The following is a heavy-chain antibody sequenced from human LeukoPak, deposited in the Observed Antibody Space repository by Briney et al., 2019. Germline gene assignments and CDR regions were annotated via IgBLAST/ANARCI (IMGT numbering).Heavy chain of an antibody. V-gene: IGHV3-33*01. CDR3: VRDAGWSDLDY. CDR2: IYYDGSNI. Sequence: GGSLRLSCAASEFTFTTYGMHWVRQAPGKGLEWVAFIYYDGSNIYYADYVKGRFTISRDNAKNSLYLQMNSLRVEDTAVYYCVRDAGWSDLDYWGQGTLVSVSS. J-gene: IGHJ4*02. D-gene: IGHD2-15*01. CDR1: EFTFTTYG.